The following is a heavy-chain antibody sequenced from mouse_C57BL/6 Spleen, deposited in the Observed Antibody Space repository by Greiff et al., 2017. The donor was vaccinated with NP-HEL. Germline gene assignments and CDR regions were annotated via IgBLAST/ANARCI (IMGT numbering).Heavy chain of an antibody. CDR1: GYAFSSYW. CDR2: IYPGDGDT. D-gene: IGHD1-3*01. Sequence: QVQLQQSGAELVKPGASVKISCKASGYAFSSYWMNWVKQRPGKGLEWIGQIYPGDGDTNYNGKFKGKATLTADKSSRTAYMQLSSLTSEDSAVYFCARSGLKDYLDYWGQGTTLTVSS. CDR3: ARSGLKDYLDY. J-gene: IGHJ2*01. V-gene: IGHV1-80*01.